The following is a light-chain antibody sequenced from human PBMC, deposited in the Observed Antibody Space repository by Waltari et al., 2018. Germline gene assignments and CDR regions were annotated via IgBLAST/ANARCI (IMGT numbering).Light chain of an antibody. CDR1: RSDVGRYDL. J-gene: IGLJ3*02. Sequence: QSALTQPASVSGSPGQSITISCTGSRSDVGRYDLVSWYQHHPDKAPQVIICEDSKRPSGVSHRFSGSKSGNTASLTISGLQAEDEADYYCCSYADSRTWVFGGGTKLTVL. CDR3: CSYADSRTWV. V-gene: IGLV2-23*01. CDR2: EDS.